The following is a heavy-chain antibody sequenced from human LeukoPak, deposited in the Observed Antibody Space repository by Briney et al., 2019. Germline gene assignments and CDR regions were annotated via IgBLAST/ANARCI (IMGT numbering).Heavy chain of an antibody. Sequence: PGGSLRLSCAASGFTFSSYAMHWVRQAPGKGLEWVAVISYDGSNKYYADSVKGRFTVSRVNSKKTLYLQMIRLRAEDPAVYYCARAWSGYRSTIGGYWGQGTLVTVSS. V-gene: IGHV3-30-3*01. D-gene: IGHD3-3*01. J-gene: IGHJ4*02. CDR3: ARAWSGYRSTIGGY. CDR2: ISYDGSNK. CDR1: GFTFSSYA.